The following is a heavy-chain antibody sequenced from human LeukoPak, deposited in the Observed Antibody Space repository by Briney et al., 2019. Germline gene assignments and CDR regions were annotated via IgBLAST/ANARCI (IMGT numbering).Heavy chain of an antibody. V-gene: IGHV4-34*01. D-gene: IGHD4-17*01. CDR2: INHSGST. J-gene: IGHJ4*02. CDR3: ARVPTVTFFDY. CDR1: GGSFNDYY. Sequence: PSETLSLTCAVYGGSFNDYYWSWIRQPPGKGLEWIGEINHSGSTNYSPSLKSRVTLSVDTSKNQFSLKLSSVTAADTAVYYCARVPTVTFFDYWGQGTLVTVSS.